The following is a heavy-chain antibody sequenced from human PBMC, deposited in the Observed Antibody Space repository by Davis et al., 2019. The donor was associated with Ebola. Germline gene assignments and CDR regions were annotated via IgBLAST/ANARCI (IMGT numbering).Heavy chain of an antibody. D-gene: IGHD6-13*01. V-gene: IGHV1-18*01. Sequence: AASVKVSCKASGGTFSSYAISWVRQAPGQGLEWMGWINPNSGGTNYAQKLQGRVTMTTDTSTSTAYMELRSLRSDDTAVYYCARGLPSSCEDYWGQGTLVTVSS. CDR2: INPNSGGT. J-gene: IGHJ4*02. CDR1: GGTFSSYA. CDR3: ARGLPSSCEDY.